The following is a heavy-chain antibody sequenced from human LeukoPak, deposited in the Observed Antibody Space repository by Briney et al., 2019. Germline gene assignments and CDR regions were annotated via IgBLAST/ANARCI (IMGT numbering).Heavy chain of an antibody. Sequence: PSETLSLTCTVSGGSISSHYWSWIRQPAGKGLEWIGRIYTSGSTNYNPSLKSRVTMSVDTSKNQFSLKLSSVTAADTAVYYCASTVAAAGTGRYYYYYYMDVWGKGTTVTVSS. D-gene: IGHD6-13*01. V-gene: IGHV4-4*07. CDR3: ASTVAAAGTGRYYYYYYMDV. J-gene: IGHJ6*03. CDR2: IYTSGST. CDR1: GGSISSHY.